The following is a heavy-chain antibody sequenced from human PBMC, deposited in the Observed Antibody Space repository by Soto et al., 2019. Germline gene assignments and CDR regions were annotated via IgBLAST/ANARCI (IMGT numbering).Heavy chain of an antibody. D-gene: IGHD3-22*01. V-gene: IGHV5-51*03. CDR3: GLTYHYDSAGDPHAFDI. CDR2: IYPGDSDT. J-gene: IGHJ3*02. Sequence: EVQLVQSGAEVKKPGESLKISCKGSGYSFTSYWIGWVRQMPGKGLEWMGIIYPGDSDTIYSPSFQGQVTISADKSISTAYLQWSSLKASDTAMFYCGLTYHYDSAGDPHAFDIWGQGTVVTVSS. CDR1: GYSFTSYW.